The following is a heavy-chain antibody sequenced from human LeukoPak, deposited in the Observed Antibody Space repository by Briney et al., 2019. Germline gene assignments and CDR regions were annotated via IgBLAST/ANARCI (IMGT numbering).Heavy chain of an antibody. CDR3: ARGQFPLYYTTTSCYESDY. D-gene: IGHD2-2*01. J-gene: IGHJ4*02. V-gene: IGHV1-8*01. CDR2: MNPNSGNT. Sequence: ASVKVSCKASGYTFTSYDINWVRQATGQGLEWMGWMNPNSGNTGYAQNFQGRVTMTRNTSISTAFLELSSLRSDDTAVYYCARGQFPLYYTTTSCYESDYWGQGTLVTVSS. CDR1: GYTFTSYD.